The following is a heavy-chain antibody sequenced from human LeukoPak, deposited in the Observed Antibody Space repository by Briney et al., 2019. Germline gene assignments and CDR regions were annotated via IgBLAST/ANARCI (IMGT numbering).Heavy chain of an antibody. CDR1: GGSISSYY. D-gene: IGHD6-13*01. CDR3: ARVGSSWRYFDY. CDR2: IYYSGST. V-gene: IGHV4-59*01. Sequence: PSETLSLTCTVSGGSISSYYWSWIRQPPGKELEWIGYIYYSGSTNYNPSLKSRVTISVDTSKNQFSLKLSSVTAADTAVYYCARVGSSWRYFDYWGQGTRVTVSS. J-gene: IGHJ4*02.